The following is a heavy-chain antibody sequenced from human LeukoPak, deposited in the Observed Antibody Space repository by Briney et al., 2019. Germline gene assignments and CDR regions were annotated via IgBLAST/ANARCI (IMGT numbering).Heavy chain of an antibody. D-gene: IGHD3-3*01. CDR1: GFPFSSYA. J-gene: IGHJ4*02. CDR3: AKDGYYDFWSGYFQAFDY. V-gene: IGHV3-23*01. Sequence: RESLRLSCGASGFPFSSYAMRWVPRARGKGLEWVSHYSWNGRRTYYADYVKGRFTISRDNSKNTLYLQMNSLRAEDTAVYYCAKDGYYDFWSGYFQAFDYWGQGTLVTVCS. CDR2: YSWNGRRT.